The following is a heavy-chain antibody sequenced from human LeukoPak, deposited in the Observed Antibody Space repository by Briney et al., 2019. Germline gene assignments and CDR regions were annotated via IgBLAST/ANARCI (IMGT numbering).Heavy chain of an antibody. CDR2: ISWNSGSI. D-gene: IGHD2-2*01. CDR1: GFTFDDYA. Sequence: AGGSLRLSCAASGFTFDDYAMHWVRQAPGKGLEWVSGISWNSGSIGYADSVKGRFTISRDDSKNTLYLQMNSLKTEDTAVYYCTTDRWHCSSTSCYGYAPDRVYYFDYWGQGTLVTVSS. J-gene: IGHJ4*02. CDR3: TTDRWHCSSTSCYGYAPDRVYYFDY. V-gene: IGHV3-9*01.